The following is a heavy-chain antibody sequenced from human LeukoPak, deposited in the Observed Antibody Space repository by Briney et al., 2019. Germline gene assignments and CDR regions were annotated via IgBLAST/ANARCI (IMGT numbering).Heavy chain of an antibody. CDR2: ISSSGSTI. V-gene: IGHV3-11*01. J-gene: IGHJ3*02. CDR1: GFTFSDYY. D-gene: IGHD2-21*02. CDR3: ARVLPYCGGDCYSDAFDI. Sequence: SGGSLRLSCAASGFTFSDYYMSWIRQAPGKGLEWVSYISSSGSTIYYADSVKGRFTISRDNAKNSLYLQMNSLRAEDTAVYYRARVLPYCGGDCYSDAFDIWGQGTMVTVSS.